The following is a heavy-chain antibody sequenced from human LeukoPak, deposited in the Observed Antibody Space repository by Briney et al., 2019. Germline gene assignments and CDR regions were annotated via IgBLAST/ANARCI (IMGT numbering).Heavy chain of an antibody. V-gene: IGHV1-46*01. CDR2: INPGGGST. CDR3: ARADIIVVAGSTPVGSGFEY. J-gene: IGHJ4*02. Sequence: ASVKVSCKASGYTFTSYYMHWVRQAPGQGLEWMGIINPGGGSTTYAQKFQGRVTMTRDTSTSTVYMELGSPRSEDTAVYYCARADIIVVAGSTPVGSGFEYWGQGALITVS. CDR1: GYTFTSYY. D-gene: IGHD2-15*01.